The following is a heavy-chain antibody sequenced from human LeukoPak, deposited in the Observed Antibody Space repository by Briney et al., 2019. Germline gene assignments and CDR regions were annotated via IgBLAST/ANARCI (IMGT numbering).Heavy chain of an antibody. V-gene: IGHV1-2*02. J-gene: IGHJ6*03. Sequence: ASVTVSCKASGYTFTGYYMHWVRQAPGQGLEWMGWINPNSGGTNYAQKFQGRVTMTRDTSISTAYMELSRLRSDDTAVYYCARDGGIEDYYYYYMDVWGKGTTVTVSS. CDR3: ARDGGIEDYYYYYMDV. D-gene: IGHD1-26*01. CDR2: INPNSGGT. CDR1: GYTFTGYY.